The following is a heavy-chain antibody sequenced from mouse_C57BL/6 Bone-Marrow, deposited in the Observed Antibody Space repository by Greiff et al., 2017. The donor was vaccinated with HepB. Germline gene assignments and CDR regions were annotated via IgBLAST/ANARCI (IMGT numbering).Heavy chain of an antibody. CDR2: INPSSGYT. V-gene: IGHV1-7*01. J-gene: IGHJ3*01. CDR1: GYTFTSYW. CDR3: ARSALLWLRQGSWFAY. Sequence: VQLQQSGAELAKPGASVKLSCKASGYTFTSYWMHWVKQRPGQGLEWIGYINPSSGYTKYNQKFKDKATLTADKSSSTAYMQLSSLTYEDSAVYYCARSALLWLRQGSWFAYWGQGTLVTVSA. D-gene: IGHD2-2*01.